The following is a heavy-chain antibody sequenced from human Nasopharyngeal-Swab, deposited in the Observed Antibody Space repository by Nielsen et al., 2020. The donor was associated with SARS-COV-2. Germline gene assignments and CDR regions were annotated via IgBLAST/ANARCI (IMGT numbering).Heavy chain of an antibody. CDR2: ISGSGGST. Sequence: WIRQPPGKGLEWVSAISGSGGSTYYADSVKGRFTISRDNAKNSLYLQMNSLRAEDTAVYYCARRYYDYIRGSYTPNGMDVWGQGTTVTVSS. J-gene: IGHJ6*02. D-gene: IGHD3-16*01. V-gene: IGHV3-23*01. CDR3: ARRYYDYIRGSYTPNGMDV.